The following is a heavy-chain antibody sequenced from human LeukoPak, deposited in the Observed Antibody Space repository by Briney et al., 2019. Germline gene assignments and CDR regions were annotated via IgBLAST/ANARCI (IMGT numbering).Heavy chain of an antibody. J-gene: IGHJ6*03. CDR2: INHSGST. Sequence: PETLSLTCAVYGGSFSGYYWSWIRQPPGKGLEWIGEINHSGSTNYNPSLKSRVTISVDTSKNQFSLKLSSVTAADTAVYYCARGRGYSGSYTFRPPLRGYYYYMDVWGKGTTVTVSS. V-gene: IGHV4-34*01. CDR1: GGSFSGYY. D-gene: IGHD1-26*01. CDR3: ARGRGYSGSYTFRPPLRGYYYYMDV.